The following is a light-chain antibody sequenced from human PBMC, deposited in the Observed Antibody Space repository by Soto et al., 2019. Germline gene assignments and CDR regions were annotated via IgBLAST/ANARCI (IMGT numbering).Light chain of an antibody. V-gene: IGKV4-1*01. CDR2: WAT. CDR1: QSILSSSINRHY. Sequence: IVMTQSPDSLAVSLGERATINCKSSQSILSSSINRHYLGWYQHKPGQPPRLLIYWATARESGVPERFSGGGSGTDFILTISSLQAEDVAVYYCQQFFSPPYSFGQGTKLEIK. CDR3: QQFFSPPYS. J-gene: IGKJ2*01.